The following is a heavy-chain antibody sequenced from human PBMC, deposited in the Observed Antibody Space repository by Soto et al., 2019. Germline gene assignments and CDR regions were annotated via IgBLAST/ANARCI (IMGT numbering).Heavy chain of an antibody. CDR3: EREPSPSDSSSGY. D-gene: IGHD3-22*01. CDR1: GFTFSSYC. V-gene: IGHV3-21*01. Sequence: RESLLLSCAASGFTFSSYCMNWVRQAPGKGLEWVSSISSSSSYIYYAHSVKGRFTISRDNAKNSLYLQMNSLRAEDTAVYYCEREPSPSDSSSGYCGQG. J-gene: IGHJ4*02. CDR2: ISSSSSYI.